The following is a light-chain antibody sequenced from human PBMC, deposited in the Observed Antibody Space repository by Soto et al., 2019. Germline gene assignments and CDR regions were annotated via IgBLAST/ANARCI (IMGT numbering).Light chain of an antibody. CDR3: QQRSNWLWT. V-gene: IGKV3-11*01. Sequence: EIVLTQSPATLSLSPGERATLSCRASQSVSSYLAWYQQKPGQAPRLLIYDESNMAPGIPARFSGSGSGTDFTLTISSLEPEDFAVYYCQQRSNWLWTFGQGTKVEIK. CDR2: DES. J-gene: IGKJ1*01. CDR1: QSVSSY.